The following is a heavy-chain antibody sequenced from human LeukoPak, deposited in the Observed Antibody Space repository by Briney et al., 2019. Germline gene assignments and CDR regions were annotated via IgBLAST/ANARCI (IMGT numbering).Heavy chain of an antibody. J-gene: IGHJ4*02. Sequence: PSETLSLTCAVYGGSFSGYYWSWIRQPPGKGLEWIGEINHSGSTNYNPSLKSRVTISVDTSKNQFSLKLSSVTAEDTAVYYCARVSNYYDSSGYKKRLGASFDYWGQGTLVTVSS. CDR2: INHSGST. CDR3: ARVSNYYDSSGYKKRLGASFDY. CDR1: GGSFSGYY. D-gene: IGHD3-22*01. V-gene: IGHV4-34*01.